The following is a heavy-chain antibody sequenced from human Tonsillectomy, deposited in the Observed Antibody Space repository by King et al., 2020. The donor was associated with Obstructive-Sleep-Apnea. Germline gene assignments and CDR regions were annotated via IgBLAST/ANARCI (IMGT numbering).Heavy chain of an antibody. Sequence: QLVQSGAEVKKPGASVKVSCKAFGYTFTGYYMHWVQQAPGQGLEWMGWINPNSGGTNYAKKFKGRFTMTRDTSISNAYMELSRLGSYDTAVYYCASKGYSSGWYVDYWGQGTLVTVSS. J-gene: IGHJ4*02. V-gene: IGHV1-2*02. CDR3: ASKGYSSGWYVDY. CDR2: INPNSGGT. D-gene: IGHD6-19*01. CDR1: GYTFTGYY.